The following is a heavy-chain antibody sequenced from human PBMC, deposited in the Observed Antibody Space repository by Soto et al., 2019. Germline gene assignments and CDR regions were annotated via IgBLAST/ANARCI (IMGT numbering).Heavy chain of an antibody. Sequence: HPGGSLRLSCAASGFTFRSYPMNWVRQAPGKGLEWVSAISGSAGSTYYADSVKGRFTISRDTSKNTLYLQMNSLRAEDTAVYYCAKGNSWSPALVLDIWGQGTMVTVSS. CDR3: AKGNSWSPALVLDI. CDR1: GFTFRSYP. J-gene: IGHJ3*02. CDR2: ISGSAGST. V-gene: IGHV3-23*01. D-gene: IGHD1-7*01.